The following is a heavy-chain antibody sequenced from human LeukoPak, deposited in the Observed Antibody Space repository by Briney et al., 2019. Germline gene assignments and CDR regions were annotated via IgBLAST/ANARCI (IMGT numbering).Heavy chain of an antibody. J-gene: IGHJ4*02. V-gene: IGHV3-21*01. Sequence: GGSLRLSCAASGFTFSSYSMNWVRQAPGKGLEWVSSITSSSYIYYADSVKGRFTISRDNAKNSLYLQTNSLRAEDTAVYYCARDLVLYGDYWGQGTLVTVSS. CDR2: ITSSSYI. CDR3: ARDLVLYGDY. D-gene: IGHD4-17*01. CDR1: GFTFSSYS.